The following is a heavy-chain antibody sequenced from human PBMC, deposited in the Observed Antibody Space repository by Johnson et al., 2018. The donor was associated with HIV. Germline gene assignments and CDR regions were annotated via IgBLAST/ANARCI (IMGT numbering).Heavy chain of an antibody. Sequence: VQLVESGGGLVQPGGSLRLSCAASGFTFSSYAMSWVRQAPGKGLEWVANIKQAGSEKYYVDSVKGRFTISRDNAKNSLHLQMNSLRAEDTALYYCAKSLGALAVADAFDIWGQGTMVTVSS. V-gene: IGHV3-7*05. CDR1: GFTFSSYA. CDR2: IKQAGSEK. CDR3: AKSLGALAVADAFDI. J-gene: IGHJ3*02. D-gene: IGHD6-19*01.